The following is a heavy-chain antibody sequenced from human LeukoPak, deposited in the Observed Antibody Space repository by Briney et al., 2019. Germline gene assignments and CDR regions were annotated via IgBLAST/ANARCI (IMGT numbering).Heavy chain of an antibody. CDR3: TTDSSGLRFSRWGFYMDV. Sequence: GGSLRLSCAASGFTFSSYWMSWVRQAPGKGLEWVAHIKQDGSEKYYVDSVKGRFTISRDNAKNSLYLQMNSLRAEDTAVYYCTTDSSGLRFSRWGFYMDVWGKGTTVTVSS. D-gene: IGHD5-12*01. CDR2: IKQDGSEK. J-gene: IGHJ6*03. V-gene: IGHV3-7*01. CDR1: GFTFSSYW.